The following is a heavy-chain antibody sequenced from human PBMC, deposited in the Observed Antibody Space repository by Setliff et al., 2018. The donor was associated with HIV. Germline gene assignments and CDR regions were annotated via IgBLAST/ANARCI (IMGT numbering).Heavy chain of an antibody. Sequence: SVKVSCKASGGTFSSYAISWVRQAPGQGLEWMGGIIPILGIANYAQKFQGRVTITADESTSTAYMELSSLRSEDTAVYYCARPQWELGVDYYGMDVWSQGTTVTVSS. D-gene: IGHD1-26*01. CDR3: ARPQWELGVDYYGMDV. J-gene: IGHJ6*02. V-gene: IGHV1-69*10. CDR2: IIPILGIA. CDR1: GGTFSSYA.